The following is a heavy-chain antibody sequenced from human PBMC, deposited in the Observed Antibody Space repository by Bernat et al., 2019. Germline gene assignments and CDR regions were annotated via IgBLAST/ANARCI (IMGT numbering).Heavy chain of an antibody. CDR1: GFTFSDYW. V-gene: IGHV3-74*01. Sequence: EVQLVESGGGLVQPGGSLRLSCEVSGFTFSDYWMHWVRQAPGKGLVWVSGILRDGFTITYAEYVKGRFTISRDNAKNTLYLQMNSLRDEDTAVYYCAREWNYDSSGYGLGDGMDVWGQGTTVTVSS. CDR2: ILRDGFTI. J-gene: IGHJ6*02. CDR3: AREWNYDSSGYGLGDGMDV. D-gene: IGHD3-22*01.